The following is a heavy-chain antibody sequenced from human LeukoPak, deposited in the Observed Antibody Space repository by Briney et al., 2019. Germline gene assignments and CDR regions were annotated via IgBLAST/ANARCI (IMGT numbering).Heavy chain of an antibody. CDR1: GGSSSSYF. J-gene: IGHJ4*02. Sequence: PSETLSLTGTVSGGSSSSYFWSWIRQPPGKGLEWIGYMSYSGGTNHNPSLKSRVTISGDTSKNQFSLNLSSVTAADTAVYYCARGYSSNLDPFDYWGQGTLVTVSS. CDR3: ARGYSSNLDPFDY. CDR2: MSYSGGT. D-gene: IGHD6-13*01. V-gene: IGHV4-59*08.